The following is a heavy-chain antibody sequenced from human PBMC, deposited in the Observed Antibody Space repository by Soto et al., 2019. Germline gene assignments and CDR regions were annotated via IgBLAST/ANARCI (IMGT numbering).Heavy chain of an antibody. Sequence: ASVKVSCKASGGTFSSYAISWVRQAPGQGLEWMGGIIPIFGTANYAQKFQGRVTITADESTSTAYMELSSLRSEDTAVYYCARYNEASSSSYRGNYYYGMDVWGQGTMVTVSS. V-gene: IGHV1-69*13. CDR3: ARYNEASSSSYRGNYYYGMDV. CDR1: GGTFSSYA. CDR2: IIPIFGTA. J-gene: IGHJ6*02. D-gene: IGHD6-6*01.